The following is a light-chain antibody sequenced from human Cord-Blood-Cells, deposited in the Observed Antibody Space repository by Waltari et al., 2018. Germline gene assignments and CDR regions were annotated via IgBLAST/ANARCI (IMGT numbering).Light chain of an antibody. CDR3: CSYAGSYTVV. J-gene: IGLJ3*02. V-gene: IGLV2-11*01. CDR2: DVS. CDR1: SSDVGGYNY. Sequence: QPALTQPRSVSGSPGQSVTISCTATSSDVGGYNYFSWYQQHPVKAPKLMIYDVSKRPSGVPDRFSGSKSGNTASLTISGLQAEDEADYYCCSYAGSYTVVFGGGTKLTVL.